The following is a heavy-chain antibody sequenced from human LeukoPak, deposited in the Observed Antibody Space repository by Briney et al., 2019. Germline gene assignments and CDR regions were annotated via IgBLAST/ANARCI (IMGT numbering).Heavy chain of an antibody. CDR3: ARGYCSGGSCYNNWFDP. V-gene: IGHV1-69*04. CDR1: GGTFSSYA. D-gene: IGHD2-15*01. CDR2: IIPILGIA. Sequence: SVKVSCKASGGTFSSYAISWVRQATGQPLEWMGRIIPILGIANYAQKFQGRVTITADKSTSTAYMELSSLRSEDTAVYYCARGYCSGGSCYNNWFDPWGQGTLVTVSS. J-gene: IGHJ5*02.